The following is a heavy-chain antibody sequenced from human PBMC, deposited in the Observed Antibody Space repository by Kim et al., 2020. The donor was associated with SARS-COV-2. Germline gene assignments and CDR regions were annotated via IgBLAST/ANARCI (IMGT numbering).Heavy chain of an antibody. CDR2: ISAYNGNT. CDR3: ARGFLPRVYVSGSYLDY. CDR1: GYTFTSYG. D-gene: IGHD3-10*01. Sequence: ASVKVSCKASGYTFTSYGISWVRQAPGQGLEWMGWISAYNGNTNYAQKLQGRVTMTTDTSTSTAYMELRSLRSDDTAVYYCARGFLPRVYVSGSYLDYWGQGTLVTVSS. J-gene: IGHJ4*02. V-gene: IGHV1-18*01.